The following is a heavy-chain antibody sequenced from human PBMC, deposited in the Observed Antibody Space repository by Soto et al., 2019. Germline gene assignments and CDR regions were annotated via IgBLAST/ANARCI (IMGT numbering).Heavy chain of an antibody. J-gene: IGHJ4*02. CDR3: VRGLPIVVVTAMDLDF. V-gene: IGHV3-48*01. CDR1: GFTFNTYR. Sequence: EVHLVESGGGLVQPGGSLRLSCAASGFTFNTYRMNWVRQAPGKGLEWLSSISSTSSTIYYADSVKGRFTISRDNAKNSLFLQMNSLRAEDTAVYYCVRGLPIVVVTAMDLDFWGQGTLVTVSS. D-gene: IGHD2-21*02. CDR2: ISSTSSTI.